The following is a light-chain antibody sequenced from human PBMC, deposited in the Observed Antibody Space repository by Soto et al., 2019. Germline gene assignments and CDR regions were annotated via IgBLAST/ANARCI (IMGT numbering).Light chain of an antibody. V-gene: IGKV1-39*01. CDR3: QQSYSSPPT. CDR1: QSISNH. CDR2: AAS. Sequence: DIQMTQSPSSLSASVEDRVIITCRASQSISNHLNWYQQKPGKAPKLLIFAASSLQSGVPSRFSGSRSGPDFTLTISSLQPEDFATYYCQQSYSSPPTFGQVTK. J-gene: IGKJ1*01.